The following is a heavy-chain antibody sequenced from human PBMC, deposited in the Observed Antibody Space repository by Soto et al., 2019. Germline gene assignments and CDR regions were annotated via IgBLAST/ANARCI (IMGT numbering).Heavy chain of an antibody. CDR2: VHSGGST. V-gene: IGHV3-66*01. CDR3: ATGGSGVFDY. CDR1: GFAVSSNY. J-gene: IGHJ4*02. D-gene: IGHD6-19*01. Sequence: EVQLVESGGGLVQPGGSLRLSCAGSGFAVSSNYMTWVRQAPGKGLEWVSVVHSGGSTYYADSVKDRFTISRDNSKNTVYLQMSSLRAEDTAVYYCATGGSGVFDYWGQGTLVTVSS.